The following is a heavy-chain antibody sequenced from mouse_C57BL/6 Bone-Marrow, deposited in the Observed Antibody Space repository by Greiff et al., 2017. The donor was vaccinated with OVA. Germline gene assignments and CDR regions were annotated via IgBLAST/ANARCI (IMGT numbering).Heavy chain of an antibody. J-gene: IGHJ1*03. CDR3: TWYYYGSSHWYFDV. V-gene: IGHV6-3*01. CDR2: IRLKSDNYAT. Sequence: EVKVVESGGGLVQPGGSMKLSCVASGFTFSNYWMNWVRQSPEKGLEWVAQIRLKSDNYATHYAESVKGRFTISRDDSKSSVYLQMNNLRAEDTGIYYCTWYYYGSSHWYFDVWGTGTTVTVSS. D-gene: IGHD1-1*01. CDR1: GFTFSNYW.